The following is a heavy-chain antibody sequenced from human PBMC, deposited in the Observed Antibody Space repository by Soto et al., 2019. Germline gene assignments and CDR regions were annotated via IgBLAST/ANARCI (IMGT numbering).Heavy chain of an antibody. CDR1: GGTFSSYA. Sequence: GASVKVSCKASGGTFSSYAISWVRQAPGQGLERMRGIIPIFGTANYAQKFQGRVTITADESTSTAYMELSSLRSEDTAVYYCARSKEYCSSTSCYELWALGGHYYYGMDVWGQGTTVTVSS. V-gene: IGHV1-69*13. CDR2: IIPIFGTA. D-gene: IGHD2-2*01. CDR3: ARSKEYCSSTSCYELWALGGHYYYGMDV. J-gene: IGHJ6*02.